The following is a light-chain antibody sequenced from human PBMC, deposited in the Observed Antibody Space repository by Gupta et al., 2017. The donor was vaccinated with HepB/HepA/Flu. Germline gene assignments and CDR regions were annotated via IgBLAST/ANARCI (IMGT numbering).Light chain of an antibody. V-gene: IGLV1-47*01. CDR3: AAWDDSLSGPV. CDR1: SSNIVSNY. Sequence: QSVVTQPPSASGTPGQRVTISCSGSSSNIVSNYVYWYHQVPGTAPKLLNYRNNQRPSGVPDRFSGSKSGTSASLAIRGLRSEDEADYYCAAWDDSLSGPVFGGGTKLTVL. CDR2: RNN. J-gene: IGLJ3*02.